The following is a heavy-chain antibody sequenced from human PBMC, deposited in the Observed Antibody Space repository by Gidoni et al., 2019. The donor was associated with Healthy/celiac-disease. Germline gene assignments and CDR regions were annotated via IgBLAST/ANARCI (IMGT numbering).Heavy chain of an antibody. D-gene: IGHD5-18*01. CDR2: IYHSGST. Sequence: QVQLQESGPGLVKPSGTLSLTCAVSGGSISSSNWWSWVRPPPGKGLEWIGEIYHSGSTNYNPSLKSRVTISVDKSKNQFSLKLSSVTAADTAVYYCARGLRRVDTAMVSLKTYYYYMDVWGKGTTVTVSS. V-gene: IGHV4-4*02. CDR3: ARGLRRVDTAMVSLKTYYYYMDV. J-gene: IGHJ6*03. CDR1: GGSISSSNW.